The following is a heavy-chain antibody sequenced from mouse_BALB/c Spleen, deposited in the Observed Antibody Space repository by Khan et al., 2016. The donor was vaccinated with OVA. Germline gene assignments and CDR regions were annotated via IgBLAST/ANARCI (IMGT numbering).Heavy chain of an antibody. Sequence: VELVESGAELVRPGSSVKISCKASGYTFSSSWMNWVKHRPGQGLEWIGQIYPGNDDTDYNGKFKDKASLTADKSSRTAYMQLTSLTSEDSAVYFCARYFGSRFAYWGQGTLVTVSA. D-gene: IGHD1-1*01. CDR3: ARYFGSRFAY. CDR2: IYPGNDDT. CDR1: GYTFSSSW. V-gene: IGHV1-80*01. J-gene: IGHJ3*01.